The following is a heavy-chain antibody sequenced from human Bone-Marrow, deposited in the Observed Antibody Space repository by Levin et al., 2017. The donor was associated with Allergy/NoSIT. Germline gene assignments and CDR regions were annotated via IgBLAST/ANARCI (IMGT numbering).Heavy chain of an antibody. CDR2: INVNNGHT. CDR1: GYTFTDYG. CDR3: ARGFDY. J-gene: IGHJ4*02. Sequence: VASVKVSCKASGYTFTDYGISWVRQAPGQELEWMGWINVNNGHTNYVQKFQGRVTMTTDTSTSTAYMELRSLRSDDTAIYYCARGFDYWGQGTLVTVSS. V-gene: IGHV1-18*01.